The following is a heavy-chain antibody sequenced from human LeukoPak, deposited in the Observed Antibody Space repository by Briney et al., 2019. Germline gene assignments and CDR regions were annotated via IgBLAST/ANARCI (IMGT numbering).Heavy chain of an antibody. CDR2: INHSGST. D-gene: IGHD1-7*01. Sequence: SETLSLTCAVYGGSFSVYYWSWIRQPPGKGLEWIGEINHSGSTNYNPSLKSRVTISVDTSKNQFSLKLSSVTAADTAVYYCARQTGTTRYGMDVWGQGTTVTVSS. V-gene: IGHV4-34*01. CDR1: GGSFSVYY. CDR3: ARQTGTTRYGMDV. J-gene: IGHJ6*02.